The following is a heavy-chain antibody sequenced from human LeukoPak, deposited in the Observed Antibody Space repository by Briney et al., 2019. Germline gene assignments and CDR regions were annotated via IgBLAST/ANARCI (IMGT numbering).Heavy chain of an antibody. V-gene: IGHV3-7*01. J-gene: IGHJ4*02. D-gene: IGHD4-11*01. CDR1: GFSFSNSL. CDR2: INQDSREK. CDR3: ARVDFDYSFDY. Sequence: GGSLRLSCVGSGFSFSNSLMSWVRQAPGKGPEWVANINQDSREKSYVDSVKGRFTISRDNAKNSLYLQMNSLRAEDTAVYYCARVDFDYSFDYWGQGTLVTVSS.